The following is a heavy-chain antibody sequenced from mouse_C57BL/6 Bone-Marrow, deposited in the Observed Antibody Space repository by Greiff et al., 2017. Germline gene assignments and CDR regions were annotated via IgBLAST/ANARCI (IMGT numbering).Heavy chain of an antibody. J-gene: IGHJ1*03. V-gene: IGHV5-4*01. CDR3: ARDGSYWYFDV. Sequence: VVESGGGLVKPGGSLKLSCAASGFTFSSYAMSWVRQTPEKRLEWVATISDGGSYTYYPDNVKGRFTISRDNAKNNLYLQMSHLKSEDTAMYYCARDGSYWYFDVWGTGTTVTVSS. CDR2: ISDGGSYT. CDR1: GFTFSSYA.